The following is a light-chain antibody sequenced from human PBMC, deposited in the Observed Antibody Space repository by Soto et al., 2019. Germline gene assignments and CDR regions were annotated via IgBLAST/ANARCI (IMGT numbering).Light chain of an antibody. Sequence: SYELTQPPSVSVSPGQTASITCSGDRLGDKYACWYQQKPGQPPVLVIYQDNKRPSGIPERFSGSNSGNTATLAISGTQAMDEADYYCQVWDSSDVVFGGGTQLTVL. CDR2: QDN. CDR1: RLGDKY. CDR3: QVWDSSDVV. V-gene: IGLV3-1*01. J-gene: IGLJ2*01.